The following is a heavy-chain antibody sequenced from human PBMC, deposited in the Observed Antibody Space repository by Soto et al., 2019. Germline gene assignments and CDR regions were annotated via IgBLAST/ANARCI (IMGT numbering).Heavy chain of an antibody. CDR3: TRRVDDDFPLDY. V-gene: IGHV3-23*01. CDR2: ISGSGGST. Sequence: GGSLRLSCAASGFTFSSYAMSWVRQAPGKGLEWVSAISGSGGSTYYADSVKGRFTISRDNSKNTLYLQMNSLRAEDTAVYYCTRRVDDDFPLDYWGQGTLVTVSS. D-gene: IGHD3-3*01. CDR1: GFTFSSYA. J-gene: IGHJ4*02.